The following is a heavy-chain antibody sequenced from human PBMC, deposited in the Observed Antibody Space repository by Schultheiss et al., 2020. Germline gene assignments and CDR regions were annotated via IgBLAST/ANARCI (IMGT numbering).Heavy chain of an antibody. D-gene: IGHD6-13*01. Sequence: GGSLRLSCAASGFTFSGSAMHWVRQASGKGLEWVGRIRSKANSYATAYAASVKGRFTISRDDSKNTAYLQMNSLKTEDTAVYYCTRHGVYSSSFDGDYWGRGTLVTVAS. CDR2: IRSKANSYAT. V-gene: IGHV3-73*01. CDR1: GFTFSGSA. CDR3: TRHGVYSSSFDGDY. J-gene: IGHJ4*02.